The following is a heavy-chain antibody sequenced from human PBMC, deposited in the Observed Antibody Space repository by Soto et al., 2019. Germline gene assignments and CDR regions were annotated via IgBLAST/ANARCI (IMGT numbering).Heavy chain of an antibody. CDR1: GFTFSSYA. D-gene: IGHD1-26*01. Sequence: VQLLESGGGLVQPGGSLRLSCAASGFTFSSYAMSWVRQGPGKGLEWVSCISAGGDSTYYADSVKGRFTISRDNSKNTLYLQMNSLRAEDTAVYYCAKDGTLRGAYYFDNWGQGTLGTVSS. V-gene: IGHV3-23*01. J-gene: IGHJ4*02. CDR2: ISAGGDST. CDR3: AKDGTLRGAYYFDN.